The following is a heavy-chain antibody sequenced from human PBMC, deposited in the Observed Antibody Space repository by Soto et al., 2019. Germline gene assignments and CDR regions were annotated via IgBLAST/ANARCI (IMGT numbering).Heavy chain of an antibody. CDR1: GCILSPYW. CDR3: ARDLGGPEY. J-gene: IGHJ4*02. D-gene: IGHD3-16*01. V-gene: IGHV3-74*03. Sequence: PGGSLRLSCAASGCILSPYWMHWVRQVPGSGLEGVARLSSAGSGAAYADSVMHLVFISRDIARNTLSLQMTSLGADDTAVYYCARDLGGPEYWGRGTSVTVSS. CDR2: LSSAGSGA.